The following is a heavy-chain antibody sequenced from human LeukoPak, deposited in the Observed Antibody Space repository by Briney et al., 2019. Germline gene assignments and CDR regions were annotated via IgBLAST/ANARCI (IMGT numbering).Heavy chain of an antibody. J-gene: IGHJ4*02. CDR1: GFTFSSYE. CDR3: AREGLGILGY. CDR2: ISSSGSTM. V-gene: IGHV3-48*03. Sequence: SGGSLRLSCVVSGFTFSSYEMNWVRQAPGKGLEWVSYISSSGSTMYYADSVKGRFTISRDNAKNSLYLEMNSLRGEDTALYYCAREGLGILGYWGQGTLVTVSS. D-gene: IGHD7-27*01.